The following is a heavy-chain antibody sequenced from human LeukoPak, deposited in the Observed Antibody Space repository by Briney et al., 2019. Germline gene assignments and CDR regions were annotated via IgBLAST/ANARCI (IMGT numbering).Heavy chain of an antibody. Sequence: ASVKVSCKASGYTFTGYYMHWVRQAPGQGLEWMGWINPNSGGTNYAQKFQGRVTMTRDTSISTAYMELSGLRSDDTAVYYCARASTTVTTGDYWGQGTLVTVSS. D-gene: IGHD4-17*01. CDR2: INPNSGGT. V-gene: IGHV1-2*02. CDR1: GYTFTGYY. CDR3: ARASTTVTTGDY. J-gene: IGHJ4*02.